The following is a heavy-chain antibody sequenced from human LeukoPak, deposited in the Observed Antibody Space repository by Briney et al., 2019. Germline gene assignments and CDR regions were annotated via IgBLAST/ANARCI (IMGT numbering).Heavy chain of an antibody. V-gene: IGHV4-34*01. CDR3: ARLAFYDSSGYYFDY. CDR1: GGSFSGYY. Sequence: SETLSLTCAVYGGSFSGYYWSWIRQPPGKGLEWIGEINHSGSTNYNLSLKSRVTISVDTCKNQFSLKLSSVTAADTAVYYCARLAFYDSSGYYFDYWGQGTLVTVSS. J-gene: IGHJ4*02. CDR2: INHSGST. D-gene: IGHD3-22*01.